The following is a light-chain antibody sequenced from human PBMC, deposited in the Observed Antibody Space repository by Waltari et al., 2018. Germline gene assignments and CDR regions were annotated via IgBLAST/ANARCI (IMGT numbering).Light chain of an antibody. J-gene: IGKJ1*01. V-gene: IGKV3-15*01. CDR1: QSVSSN. CDR2: GAS. Sequence: EIVXTQSPATLSVSPGERATLSCRASQSVSSNLAWYQQKPGQAPRLLIYGASTRATGIPARFSGSGSGTEFTLTISSMQSEDFAVYXCQQYNNWRGTFGQGTKVEXK. CDR3: QQYNNWRGT.